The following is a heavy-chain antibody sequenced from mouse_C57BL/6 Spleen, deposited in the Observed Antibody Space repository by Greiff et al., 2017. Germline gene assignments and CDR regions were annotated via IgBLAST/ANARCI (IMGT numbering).Heavy chain of an antibody. Sequence: QVQLKESGAELVRPGASVTLSCKASGYTFTDYEMHWVKQTPVHGLEWIGAIDPETGGTAYNQKFKGKAILTADKSSSTAYMELRSLTSEDSAVYYCTIQDGYYVGWFAYWGQGTLVTVSA. V-gene: IGHV1-15*01. CDR3: TIQDGYYVGWFAY. D-gene: IGHD2-3*01. CDR2: IDPETGGT. CDR1: GYTFTDYE. J-gene: IGHJ3*01.